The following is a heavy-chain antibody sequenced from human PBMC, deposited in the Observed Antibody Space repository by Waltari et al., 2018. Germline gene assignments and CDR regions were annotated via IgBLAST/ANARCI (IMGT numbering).Heavy chain of an antibody. CDR2: VYTSGST. V-gene: IGHV4-4*07. J-gene: IGHJ5*02. CDR3: AREIDRGPGRWFDP. Sequence: QVQLQESGPGLVKPSETLSLTCTVPGGSISSYYWNWIRQPAGKGLEWIGRVYTSGSTNYNPSLKSLVTMSVDTSKNQFSLKLSSVTAADTAVYFCAREIDRGPGRWFDPWGQGTLVTVSS. CDR1: GGSISSYY. D-gene: IGHD1-26*01.